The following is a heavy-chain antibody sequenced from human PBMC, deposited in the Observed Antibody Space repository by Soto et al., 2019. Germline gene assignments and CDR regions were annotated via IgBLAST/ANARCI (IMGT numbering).Heavy chain of an antibody. CDR3: ARHGGSIAVAGPGNDAFDI. D-gene: IGHD6-19*01. V-gene: IGHV4-59*08. J-gene: IGHJ3*02. Sequence: SETLSLTCTVSGGSISSYYWSWIRQPPGKGQEWIGYIYYSGSTNYNPSLKSRVTISVDTSKNQFSLKLSSVTAADTAVYYCARHGGSIAVAGPGNDAFDIWGQGTMVTVSS. CDR2: IYYSGST. CDR1: GGSISSYY.